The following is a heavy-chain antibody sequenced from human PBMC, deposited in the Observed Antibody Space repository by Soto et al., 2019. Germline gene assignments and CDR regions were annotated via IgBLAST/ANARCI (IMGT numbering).Heavy chain of an antibody. CDR1: GFTFSDHY. Sequence: GGSLRLSCAASGFTFSDHYMDWLRQAPGKGLEWVGRMRNKANSYTTHYAASVRGRLTLSRDDSKSSVYLQLNSLKAEDTAVYYCARVGGRVGAHRHDYWGQGT. J-gene: IGHJ4*02. V-gene: IGHV3-72*01. CDR2: MRNKANSYTT. CDR3: ARVGGRVGAHRHDY. D-gene: IGHD1-26*01.